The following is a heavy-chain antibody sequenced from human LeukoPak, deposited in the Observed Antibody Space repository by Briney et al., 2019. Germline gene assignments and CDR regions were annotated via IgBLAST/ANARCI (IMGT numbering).Heavy chain of an antibody. CDR3: AKDLTMIVVAQFDY. D-gene: IGHD3-22*01. Sequence: GGPLRLSCAASGFTFSSYAMSWVRQAPGKGLEWVSGISGSGDNTYYADSVKGRFTISRDNSKNTLYVQVNSLGTEDTAVYYCAKDLTMIVVAQFDYWGQGTLVTVSS. J-gene: IGHJ4*02. CDR2: ISGSGDNT. CDR1: GFTFSSYA. V-gene: IGHV3-23*01.